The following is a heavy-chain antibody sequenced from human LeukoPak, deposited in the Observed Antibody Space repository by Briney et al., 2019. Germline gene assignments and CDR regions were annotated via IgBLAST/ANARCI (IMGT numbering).Heavy chain of an antibody. CDR1: GGSISSNSYY. CDR2: IYYSGST. J-gene: IGHJ4*02. V-gene: IGHV4-39*01. D-gene: IGHD4-23*01. Sequence: PSETLSLTCAVSGGSISSNSYYWGWIRQPPGKGLEWIGSIYYSGSTYYNPSLKSRVTISVDTSKNQFSLKLSSVTAADTAVYYCASLKDYGGPSWDDYWGQGTLVTVSS. CDR3: ASLKDYGGPSWDDY.